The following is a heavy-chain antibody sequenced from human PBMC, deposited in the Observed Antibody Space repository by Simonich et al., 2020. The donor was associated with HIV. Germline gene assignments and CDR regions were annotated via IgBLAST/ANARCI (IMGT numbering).Heavy chain of an antibody. CDR1: GGSLSGYD. V-gene: IGHV4-34*01. CDR3: ARRSGYDLDY. D-gene: IGHD5-12*01. Sequence: QVHLQQWGAGLLKPSETLSLTCAVYGGSLSGYDWNWIRQPPGKGLEWIGEIDHSESTNYNPSLKSRVTISVDTSKNQFSLKLSSVTAADTAVYYCARRSGYDLDYWGQGTLVTVSS. CDR2: IDHSEST. J-gene: IGHJ4*02.